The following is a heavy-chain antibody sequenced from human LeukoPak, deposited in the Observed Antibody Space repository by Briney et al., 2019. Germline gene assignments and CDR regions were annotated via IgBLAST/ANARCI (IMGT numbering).Heavy chain of an antibody. D-gene: IGHD3-22*01. Sequence: GESLKISCKTSGYNFTNYWIGWVRQMPGKGLEWMGIIYPDDSDTRYSPSFQGQVTISADKSISTAYLQWSSLKASDTAMYYCAKSSSGYSTVDYWGQGTLVTVSS. CDR1: GYNFTNYW. CDR2: IYPDDSDT. J-gene: IGHJ4*02. CDR3: AKSSSGYSTVDY. V-gene: IGHV5-51*01.